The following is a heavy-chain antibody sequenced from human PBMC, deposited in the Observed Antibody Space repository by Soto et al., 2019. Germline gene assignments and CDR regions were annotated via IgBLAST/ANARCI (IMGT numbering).Heavy chain of an antibody. CDR3: ARTTAVPNSLRSRYFFDY. V-gene: IGHV4-61*01. CDR2: VYYSGTT. J-gene: IGHJ4*02. D-gene: IGHD4-17*01. CDR1: GGSVSDKTYY. Sequence: SETLSLTCSVSGGSVSDKTYYWSWIRQPPGKRLEWIGYVYYSGTTNYNPSLKRRVTISVDLSKNQFSLRLSSVTTADTALYYCARTTAVPNSLRSRYFFDYWGQGTLVTVSS.